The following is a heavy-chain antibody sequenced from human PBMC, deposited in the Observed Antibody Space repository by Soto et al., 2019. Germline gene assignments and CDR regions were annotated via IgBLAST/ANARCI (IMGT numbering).Heavy chain of an antibody. J-gene: IGHJ4*02. Sequence: GGSLRLSCAASGVTFTSYWKIWGRQAPGKGLEWVANIKQDGSEKYYVDSVKGRFTISRDNAKNSLYLQMNSLRAEDTAVYYCARSGYSGYDDDYWGQGTLVTVSS. V-gene: IGHV3-7*03. D-gene: IGHD5-12*01. CDR3: ARSGYSGYDDDY. CDR1: GVTFTSYW. CDR2: IKQDGSEK.